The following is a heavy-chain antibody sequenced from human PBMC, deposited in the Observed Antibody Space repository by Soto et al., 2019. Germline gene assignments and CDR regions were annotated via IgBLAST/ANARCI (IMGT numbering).Heavy chain of an antibody. V-gene: IGHV4-34*01. CDR3: ARGPYDFWSGYYKYFDY. CDR2: INHSGST. Sequence: VQLQQWGAGLLKPSETLSLTCAVYGGSFSGYYWSWIRQPPGKGLERIGEINHSGSTNYNPSLKTRVTISVDTSKNQFSLKLSSVTAADTAVYYCARGPYDFWSGYYKYFDYWGQGTLVAVSS. CDR1: GGSFSGYY. J-gene: IGHJ4*02. D-gene: IGHD3-3*01.